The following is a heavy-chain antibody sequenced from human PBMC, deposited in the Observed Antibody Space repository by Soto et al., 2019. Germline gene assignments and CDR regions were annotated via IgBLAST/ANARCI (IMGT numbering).Heavy chain of an antibody. D-gene: IGHD3-9*01. CDR1: GFSFEDYT. Sequence: GGSLRLSCAASGFSFEDYTMHWVRQDPGKGPEWISLISWDGGITDYSDSVKGRFISSRDNSKNSLFLEMNSLTSEDAAMYFCARDSYDILTGQKSYFDFWGQGTLVTVSS. J-gene: IGHJ4*02. CDR2: ISWDGGIT. V-gene: IGHV3-43*01. CDR3: ARDSYDILTGQKSYFDF.